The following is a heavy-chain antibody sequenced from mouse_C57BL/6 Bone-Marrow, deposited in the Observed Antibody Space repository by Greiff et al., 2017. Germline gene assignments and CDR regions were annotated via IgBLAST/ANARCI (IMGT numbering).Heavy chain of an antibody. CDR1: GYTFTSYW. V-gene: IGHV1-7*01. Sequence: QVHVKQSGAELAKPGASVKLSCKASGYTFTSYWMHWVKQRPGQGLAWIGYINPSSGYTKYNQKFKDKATLTADKSSSTAYIQLSSLTYEDSAVYYCATSYYRAYWGQGTLVTVSA. CDR3: ATSYYRAY. CDR2: INPSSGYT. D-gene: IGHD2-12*01. J-gene: IGHJ3*01.